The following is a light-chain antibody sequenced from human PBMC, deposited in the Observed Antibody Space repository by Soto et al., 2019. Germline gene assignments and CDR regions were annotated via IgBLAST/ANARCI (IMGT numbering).Light chain of an antibody. CDR3: QQRHRSPIT. CDR2: DAY. J-gene: IGKJ5*01. CDR1: QSFRGL. Sequence: VLTQSPVSLSLSPGARSTLSCRASQSFRGLLAWYQQKPGQAPRLLIYDAYNRATGIPPRFSGSGSGTDFTLTISSLEPEDSAVYYCQQRHRSPITFGQGTRLEIK. V-gene: IGKV3-11*01.